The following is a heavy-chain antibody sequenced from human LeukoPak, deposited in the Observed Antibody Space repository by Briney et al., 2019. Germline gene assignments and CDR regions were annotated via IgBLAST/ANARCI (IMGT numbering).Heavy chain of an antibody. J-gene: IGHJ4*02. CDR3: ARLHRHCSSTSCSDY. Sequence: SETLSLTCTVSGGSISSSSYYWGWIRQPPGKGLEWIGSIYYSGSTYYNPSLKSRVTISVDTSKNQFSLKLSSVTAADTAVYYCARLHRHCSSTSCSDYWGQGTLATVSS. CDR2: IYYSGST. D-gene: IGHD2-2*01. CDR1: GGSISSSSYY. V-gene: IGHV4-39*01.